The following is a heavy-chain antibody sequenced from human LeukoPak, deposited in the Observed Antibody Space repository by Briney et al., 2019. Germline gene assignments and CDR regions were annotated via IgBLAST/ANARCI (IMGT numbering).Heavy chain of an antibody. CDR2: IWYDGSYK. V-gene: IGHV3-33*01. CDR3: ARDHLWFGGGGYFDY. Sequence: PGGSLRLSCAASGFTFITYGMHWVRQAPGKGLEWVALIWYDGSYKYYADSVKGRFTISRDNAKNSLYLQMNSLRAEDTAVYYCARDHLWFGGGGYFDYWGQGTLVTVSS. J-gene: IGHJ4*02. D-gene: IGHD3-10*01. CDR1: GFTFITYG.